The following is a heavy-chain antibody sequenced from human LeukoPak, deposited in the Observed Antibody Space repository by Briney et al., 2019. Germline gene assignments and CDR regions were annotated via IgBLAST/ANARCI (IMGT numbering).Heavy chain of an antibody. CDR1: GFTFSSYA. V-gene: IGHV3-64*01. Sequence: GGSLRLSCAASGFTFSSYAMHWVRQAPGKGLEYVSAISSNGGSTYYANSVKGRFTISRDNSKNTLYLQMGSLRAEDMAVYYCARARVDYYDSSGYYPLFDYWGQGTLVTVSS. CDR2: ISSNGGST. J-gene: IGHJ4*02. D-gene: IGHD3-22*01. CDR3: ARARVDYYDSSGYYPLFDY.